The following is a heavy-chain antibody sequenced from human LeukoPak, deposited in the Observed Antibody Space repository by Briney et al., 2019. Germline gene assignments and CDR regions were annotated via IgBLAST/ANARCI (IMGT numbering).Heavy chain of an antibody. CDR1: GYTFTSYG. Sequence: ASVKVSCKASGYTFTSYGISWVRQAPGQGLEWVGWISAYNGNTNYAQKLQGRVTMTTDTSTSIAYMELRSLRSDDTAVYYCARRRNSYYYDSSGSTSLFDYWGQGTLVTVSS. CDR2: ISAYNGNT. D-gene: IGHD3-22*01. V-gene: IGHV1-18*01. CDR3: ARRRNSYYYDSSGSTSLFDY. J-gene: IGHJ4*02.